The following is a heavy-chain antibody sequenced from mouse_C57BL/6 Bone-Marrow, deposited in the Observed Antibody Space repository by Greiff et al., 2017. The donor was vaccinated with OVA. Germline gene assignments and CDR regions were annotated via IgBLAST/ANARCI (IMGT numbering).Heavy chain of an antibody. Sequence: QVQLQQPGAELVQPGASVKLSCKASGYTFTSYWMHWVKQRPGQGLEWIGMIHPNSGSTNYNEKFKSKATLTVDKSSSTAYMQLSSLTSEDSAVYYCAFYGNYEYYFDYWGQGTTLTVSS. CDR2: IHPNSGST. D-gene: IGHD2-1*01. CDR1: GYTFTSYW. J-gene: IGHJ2*01. CDR3: AFYGNYEYYFDY. V-gene: IGHV1-64*01.